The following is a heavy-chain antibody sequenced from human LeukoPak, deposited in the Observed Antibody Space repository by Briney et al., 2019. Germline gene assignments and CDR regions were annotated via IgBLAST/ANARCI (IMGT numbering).Heavy chain of an antibody. J-gene: IGHJ4*02. D-gene: IGHD3-10*01. Sequence: GGSLRLSCAASGFTFDDYGMSWVRQAPGKGLDWVSGIIWSGGSTGYADSVKGRFTISRDNAKNSLYLQMNSLRAEDTAWYYCARDDYGSGSWNDYWGQGTLVTVSS. CDR1: GFTFDDYG. CDR2: IIWSGGST. V-gene: IGHV3-20*04. CDR3: ARDDYGSGSWNDY.